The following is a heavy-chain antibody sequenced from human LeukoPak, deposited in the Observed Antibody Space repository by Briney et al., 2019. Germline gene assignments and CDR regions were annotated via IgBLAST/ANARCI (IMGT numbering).Heavy chain of an antibody. CDR2: IYTSGST. J-gene: IGHJ4*02. Sequence: SETLSLTCTVSGGSISSYYWSWIRQPAGKGLEWIGRIYTSGSTNYNPSLKSRVTMSVDTSKNQFSLKLSSVTAADTAVYYCARDTFGFGESTFDYWGQGTLVTVSS. V-gene: IGHV4-4*07. CDR3: ARDTFGFGESTFDY. D-gene: IGHD3-10*01. CDR1: GGSISSYY.